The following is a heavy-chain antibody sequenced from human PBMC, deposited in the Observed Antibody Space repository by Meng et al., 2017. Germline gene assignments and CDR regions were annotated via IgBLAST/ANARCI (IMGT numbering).Heavy chain of an antibody. D-gene: IGHD3-16*02. J-gene: IGHJ4*02. CDR2: INHSGST. CDR1: GGSFSGYY. Sequence: SETLSLTCAVYGGSFSGYYWSWIRQPPGKGLEWIGEINHSGSTNYNPSLKSRVTISVDTSKNQFSLKLSSVTAADTAVYYCARDRRIMITFEGVIAAEHRTDTFDYWGQGTLVTVSS. CDR3: ARDRRIMITFEGVIAAEHRTDTFDY. V-gene: IGHV4-34*01.